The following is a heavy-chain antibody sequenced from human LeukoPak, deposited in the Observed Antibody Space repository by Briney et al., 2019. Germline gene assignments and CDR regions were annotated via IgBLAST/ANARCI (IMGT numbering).Heavy chain of an antibody. J-gene: IGHJ4*02. CDR2: IYPGDSDT. CDR1: GYSITSYW. V-gene: IGHV5-51*01. D-gene: IGHD5-18*01. Sequence: GESLKISCKGSGYSITSYWIGWVRRIPGKGLEWMGIIYPGDSDTRYSPSFQGQVTISADKSISTAYLQWSSLKASDTAMYYCARGPDTAMVSLDYWGQGTLVTVSS. CDR3: ARGPDTAMVSLDY.